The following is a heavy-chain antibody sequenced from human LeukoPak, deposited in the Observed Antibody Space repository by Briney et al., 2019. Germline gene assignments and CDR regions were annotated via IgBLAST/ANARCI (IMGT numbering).Heavy chain of an antibody. CDR1: GFTFTTYW. Sequence: GGSLRLSCEASGFTFTTYWMHWVRQAPGKGLEWVSAISGSGGSTYYADSVKGRFTISRDNSKNTLYLQMNSLRAEDTAVYYCAKDLSGSGSPYDYWGQGTLVTVSS. D-gene: IGHD3-10*01. CDR3: AKDLSGSGSPYDY. CDR2: ISGSGGST. V-gene: IGHV3-23*01. J-gene: IGHJ4*02.